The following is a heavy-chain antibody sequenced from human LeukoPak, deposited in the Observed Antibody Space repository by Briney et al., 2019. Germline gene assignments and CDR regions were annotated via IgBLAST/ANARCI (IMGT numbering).Heavy chain of an antibody. V-gene: IGHV4-59*11. CDR3: ARDQVGYGLDY. J-gene: IGHJ4*02. Sequence: LETLSLTCIVSGGPINNQYWSWLRQPPGQGLEWIGYIFDTGNTNYNPSLKSRVAISLDTSKNQFSLKLSSVTAADTAVYYCARDQVGYGLDYWGQGTLVTVSS. CDR1: GGPINNQY. CDR2: IFDTGNT. D-gene: IGHD5-18*01.